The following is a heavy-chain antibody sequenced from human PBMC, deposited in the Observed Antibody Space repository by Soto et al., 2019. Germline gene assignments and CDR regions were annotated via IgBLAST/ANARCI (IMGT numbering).Heavy chain of an antibody. V-gene: IGHV4-39*01. J-gene: IGHJ4*02. CDR1: GGSISSGGYS. D-gene: IGHD3-22*01. CDR2: IHYSGST. Sequence: SETLPLTCAVSGGSISSGGYSWGWIRKPPGKGLEWIGNIHYSGSTYYDSSLKSRVTISIDTSKNQFSLKLTSVTATDTAVYYCASQHYYDSSGYYVVYWGQGTLVTVSS. CDR3: ASQHYYDSSGYYVVY.